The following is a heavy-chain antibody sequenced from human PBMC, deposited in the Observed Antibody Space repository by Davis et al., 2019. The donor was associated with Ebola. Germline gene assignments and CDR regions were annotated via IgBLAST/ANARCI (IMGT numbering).Heavy chain of an antibody. D-gene: IGHD6-13*01. Sequence: SLKISCAASGFTFSDYYMSWIRQAPGKGLEWVSSIGSSSSYIYYADSVKGRFTISRDNAKNSLYLQMNSLRAEDTAVYYCARIIAAAGNYWFDPWGQGTLVTVSS. CDR2: IGSSSSYI. CDR1: GFTFSDYY. CDR3: ARIIAAAGNYWFDP. V-gene: IGHV3-11*03. J-gene: IGHJ5*02.